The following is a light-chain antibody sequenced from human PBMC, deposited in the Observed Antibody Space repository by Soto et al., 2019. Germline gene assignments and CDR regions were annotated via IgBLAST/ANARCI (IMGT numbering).Light chain of an antibody. Sequence: DIQLTQSPSSIPLCERVXVTTTSSASQSISSYLNWYQQKPGNAPKLLIYAASSLQSGVPSRFSGSGSGTDFTLTISSLQPEDFATYYCQQSYSTPAITFGQGTRLEI. CDR3: QQSYSTPAIT. CDR2: AAS. J-gene: IGKJ5*01. CDR1: QSISSY. V-gene: IGKV1-39*01.